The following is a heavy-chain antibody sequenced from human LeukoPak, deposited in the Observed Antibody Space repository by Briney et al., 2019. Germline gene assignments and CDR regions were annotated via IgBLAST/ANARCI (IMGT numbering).Heavy chain of an antibody. CDR2: IKQDGSEK. V-gene: IGHV3-7*01. D-gene: IGHD3-10*01. CDR1: GFTFSSYW. Sequence: GGSLRLSCAASGFTFSSYWMSWVRQAPGKGLEWVANIKQDGSEKYYVDSVKGRFTISRDNAKNSLYLQMNSLRAEDTAVFYCARGGTEYYYGSGSYYTWGQGTLVTVSS. J-gene: IGHJ5*02. CDR3: ARGGTEYYYGSGSYYT.